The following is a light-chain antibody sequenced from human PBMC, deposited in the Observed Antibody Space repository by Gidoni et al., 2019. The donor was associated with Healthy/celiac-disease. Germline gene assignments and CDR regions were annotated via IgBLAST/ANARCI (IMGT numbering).Light chain of an antibody. CDR2: DSS. Sequence: DIQTTQSPSSLSASVGDRVTITCQASQDISNYLNWYHQKPGKAPKLLIYDSSNLETGVPSRLSGSGSGTDFTFTISSLQPEDIATYYCQQYDNLPTLTFGGGTKVEIK. CDR1: QDISNY. J-gene: IGKJ4*01. V-gene: IGKV1-33*01. CDR3: QQYDNLPTLT.